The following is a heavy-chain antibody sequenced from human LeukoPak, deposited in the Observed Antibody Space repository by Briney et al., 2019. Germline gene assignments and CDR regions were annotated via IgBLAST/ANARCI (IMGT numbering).Heavy chain of an antibody. V-gene: IGHV3-23*01. CDR2: ISGSGGST. CDR3: AKDCITIFGVVIIPGSYYDY. CDR1: GFTFRSYA. J-gene: IGHJ4*02. Sequence: GGSLRLSCAASGFTFRSYAMSWVRQAPGKGLEWVSAISGSGGSTYYADSVKGRFTISRDNSKNTLYLQMNSLRAEDTAVYYCAKDCITIFGVVIIPGSYYDYWGQGTLVTVSS. D-gene: IGHD3-3*01.